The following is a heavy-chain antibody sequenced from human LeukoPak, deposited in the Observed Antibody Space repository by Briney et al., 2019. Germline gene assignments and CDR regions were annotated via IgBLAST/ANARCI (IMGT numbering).Heavy chain of an antibody. J-gene: IGHJ5*02. Sequence: ASVKVSCRASGYTFTSYGISWVRQAPGRGLEWMEWINAYNGNTNYAQQLKVRVTMTTHTSTSTAYMELRSLRSDDTAVYYCARSGYGSGSSRWFDPWGQGTLVTVSS. CDR1: GYTFTSYG. V-gene: IGHV1-18*04. CDR2: INAYNGNT. CDR3: ARSGYGSGSSRWFDP. D-gene: IGHD3-10*01.